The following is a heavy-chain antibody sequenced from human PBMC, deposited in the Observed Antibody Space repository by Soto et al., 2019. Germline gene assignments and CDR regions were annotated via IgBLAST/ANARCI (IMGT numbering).Heavy chain of an antibody. CDR2: IIPIFGTA. CDR1: GGTLSSYA. J-gene: IGHJ5*02. V-gene: IGHV1-69*13. CDR3: ARVRFLEWSRNWFDP. Sequence: ASVKVSCKASGGTLSSYAISWVRQAPGQGLEWMGGIIPIFGTANYAXXFQGRVTITADESTSTAYMELSSLRSEDTAVYYCARVRFLEWSRNWFDPWGQGTLVTVSS. D-gene: IGHD3-3*01.